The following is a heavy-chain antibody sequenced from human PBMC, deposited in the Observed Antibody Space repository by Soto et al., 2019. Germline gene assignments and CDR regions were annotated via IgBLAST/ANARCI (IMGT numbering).Heavy chain of an antibody. V-gene: IGHV1-69*06. Sequence: GASVKVSCKASGGTFRSNAFSWVRQAPGQGLEWMGGIIPVFGRTNYPQKFQGRVTVTADTSTDTVYMELRSLRSDDTAVYYCARVRDFWSGWGALDTWGQGTMVTVSS. CDR2: IIPVFGRT. J-gene: IGHJ3*02. CDR1: GGTFRSNA. D-gene: IGHD3-3*01. CDR3: ARVRDFWSGWGALDT.